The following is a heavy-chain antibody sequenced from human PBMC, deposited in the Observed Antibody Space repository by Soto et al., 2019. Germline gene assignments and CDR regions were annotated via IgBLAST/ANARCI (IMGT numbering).Heavy chain of an antibody. Sequence: ASVKVSCKASGYTFTSYGISWVRQAPGQGLEWMGWISAYNGNTNYAQKLQSRVTMTTDTSTSTAYMEMRSLRSDDKAVYYCARDYPANLDYYDSSGYYYGHWGQGTLVTVSS. D-gene: IGHD3-22*01. CDR1: GYTFTSYG. J-gene: IGHJ4*02. CDR3: ARDYPANLDYYDSSGYYYGH. CDR2: ISAYNGNT. V-gene: IGHV1-18*01.